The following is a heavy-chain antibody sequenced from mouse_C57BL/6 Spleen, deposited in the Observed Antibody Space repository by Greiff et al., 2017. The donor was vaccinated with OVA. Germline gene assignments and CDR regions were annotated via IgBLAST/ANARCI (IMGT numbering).Heavy chain of an antibody. D-gene: IGHD2-10*01. CDR1: GYTFTSYW. CDR2: IHPSDSAT. Sequence: QVQLQQPGAELVKPGASVKVSCKASGYTFTSYWMHWVKQRPGQGLEWIGRIHPSDSATNYNQKFKGKATLTVDKSSSTAYMQLSSLTSEDSAVYYCAAPYPGAWFAYWGQGTLVTVSA. CDR3: AAPYPGAWFAY. J-gene: IGHJ3*01. V-gene: IGHV1-74*01.